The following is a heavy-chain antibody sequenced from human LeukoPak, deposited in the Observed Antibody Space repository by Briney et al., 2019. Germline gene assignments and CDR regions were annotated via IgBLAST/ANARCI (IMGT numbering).Heavy chain of an antibody. CDR1: GGTFSSYA. CDR3: ARDRLPRRGSGYYFDY. D-gene: IGHD3-22*01. V-gene: IGHV1-69*05. Sequence: SVKVSCKASGGTFSSYAISWVRQAPGQGLEWMGRIIPIFGTANYAQKFQGRVTITTDESTSTAYMELSSLRSEDTAVYYCARDRLPRRGSGYYFDYWGQGTLATVSS. J-gene: IGHJ4*02. CDR2: IIPIFGTA.